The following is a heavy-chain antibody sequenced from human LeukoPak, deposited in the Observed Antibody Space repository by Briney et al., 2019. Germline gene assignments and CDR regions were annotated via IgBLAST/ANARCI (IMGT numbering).Heavy chain of an antibody. CDR3: ARQAGTMVTTRFDY. V-gene: IGHV3-48*01. D-gene: IGHD4-17*01. Sequence: GASLRLSCAASGFTFGIYAMDCVRQAPGEGVGWVSYISSSSRTIYYADSLKGRFTISRDNAKNSLDLQMNSLRAEDTAIYYCARQAGTMVTTRFDYWGQGTMVTVSS. CDR1: GFTFGIYA. J-gene: IGHJ4*02. CDR2: ISSSSRTI.